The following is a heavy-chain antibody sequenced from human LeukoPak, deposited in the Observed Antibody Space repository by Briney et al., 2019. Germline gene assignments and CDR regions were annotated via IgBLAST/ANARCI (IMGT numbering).Heavy chain of an antibody. CDR2: ISSSSSYI. J-gene: IGHJ3*02. CDR3: AREIREGDYEISAFDI. D-gene: IGHD4-17*01. Sequence: PGGSLRLSCAASGFTFSSYAMHWVRQAPGKGLEWVSSISSSSSYIYYADSVKGRFTISRDNAKNSLYLQMNSLRAEDTAVYYCAREIREGDYEISAFDIWGQGTMVIVSS. V-gene: IGHV3-21*01. CDR1: GFTFSSYA.